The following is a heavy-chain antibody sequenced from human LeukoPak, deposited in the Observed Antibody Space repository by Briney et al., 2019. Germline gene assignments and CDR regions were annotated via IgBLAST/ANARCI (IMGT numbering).Heavy chain of an antibody. CDR1: GGSISSYY. J-gene: IGHJ4*02. CDR2: IYYSGST. CDR3: ATGGVAAQGY. V-gene: IGHV4-59*01. D-gene: IGHD6-6*01. Sequence: SETLSLTCPVSGGSISSYYWSWIRQPPGKGLEWIGYIYYSGSTNYNPSLKSRVTISVDTSKNQFSLKLSSVTAADTAVYYCATGGVAAQGYWGQGTLVTVSS.